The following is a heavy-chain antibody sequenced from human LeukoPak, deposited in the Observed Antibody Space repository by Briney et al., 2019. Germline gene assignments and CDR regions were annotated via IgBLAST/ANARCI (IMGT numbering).Heavy chain of an antibody. Sequence: GGSLRLSCAGSGFTFTNYAMIWVRQAPGKGLEWVSAITGRGGHTYYADSVKGRFTISRDNSKNTLYLQMNSLRAEDTAVYYCAKDPNGDYVGAFDFQRWGQGTQVTASS. CDR2: ITGRGGHT. J-gene: IGHJ1*01. CDR3: AKDPNGDYVGAFDFQR. CDR1: GFTFTNYA. D-gene: IGHD4-17*01. V-gene: IGHV3-23*01.